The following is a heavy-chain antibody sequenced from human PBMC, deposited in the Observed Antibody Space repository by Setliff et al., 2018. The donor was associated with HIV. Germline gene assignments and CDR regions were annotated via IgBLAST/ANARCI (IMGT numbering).Heavy chain of an antibody. D-gene: IGHD3-10*01. J-gene: IGHJ4*02. V-gene: IGHV4-39*07. Sequence: PSETLSLTCSVSYSSLTSNNFYWGWIRQPPGRGLEWIGNIYYTGTTYYNSSLKSRVRISVDTSTNQFSLNVTSVTAADTAVYYCASGNYYNMWADPFDYWGQGTLVTVSS. CDR3: ASGNYYNMWADPFDY. CDR1: YSSLTSNNFY. CDR2: IYYTGTT.